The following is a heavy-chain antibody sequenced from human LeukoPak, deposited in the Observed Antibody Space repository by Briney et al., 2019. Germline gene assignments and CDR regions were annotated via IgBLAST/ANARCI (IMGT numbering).Heavy chain of an antibody. CDR2: MYYSGTT. CDR1: PGSITGYS. D-gene: IGHD1-1*01. J-gene: IGHJ6*02. Sequence: PSETLSLTCNVSPGSITGYSFTWIRQPPGKGLEWVGYMYYSGTTKYSPSLKRRHVMSLDTSKNQVSLRLTSVTAADTAVYYCARDSGGPYYYSYGMDVWGRGATVTVSS. V-gene: IGHV4-59*01. CDR3: ARDSGGPYYYSYGMDV.